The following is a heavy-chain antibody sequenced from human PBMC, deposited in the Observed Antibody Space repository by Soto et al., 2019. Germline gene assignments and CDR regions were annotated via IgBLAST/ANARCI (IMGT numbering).Heavy chain of an antibody. Sequence: QLQLQESGPGLVKPSETLSLTCIVSGGSVSSSNLYWGWIRQPPGKGLEWIVTFYYSGNSYYNPSLKSRVTLSVDTSMTQFSLRLSSVTAADTAVYYCASQTAGVGWLGEFDYWGKGTLVTVSS. CDR3: ASQTAGVGWLGEFDY. D-gene: IGHD3-9*01. CDR1: GGSVSSSNLY. CDR2: FYYSGNS. V-gene: IGHV4-39*01. J-gene: IGHJ4*02.